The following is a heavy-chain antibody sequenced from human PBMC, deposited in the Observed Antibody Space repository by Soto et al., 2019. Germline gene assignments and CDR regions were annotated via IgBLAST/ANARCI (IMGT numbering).Heavy chain of an antibody. CDR1: GYTFSSYA. Sequence: SVKVSCKASGYTFSSYAISWVRQAPGQGLEWMGWISPYNGNTNYAQNLQGRVTMTTDTSTTTAYMELRSLRSDDTAVYYCERGXTVTTPPTYYYMDVWGIGTTVTVSS. J-gene: IGHJ6*03. D-gene: IGHD4-4*01. V-gene: IGHV1-18*01. CDR2: ISPYNGNT. CDR3: ERGXTVTTPPTYYYMDV.